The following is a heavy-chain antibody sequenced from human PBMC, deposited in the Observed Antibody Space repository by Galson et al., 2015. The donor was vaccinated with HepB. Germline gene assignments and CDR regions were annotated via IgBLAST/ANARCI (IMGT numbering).Heavy chain of an antibody. D-gene: IGHD3-22*01. CDR3: ARGDSSSSPLDY. Sequence: SVKVSCKASGYTFSNYAMHWVRQAPGQRLEWRGWINGGNGNTKYSWKFQGRVTMTRATSASTAYMELRSLRAEDTAVYFWARGDSSSSPLDYWGQGTLVTVSS. V-gene: IGHV1-3*01. J-gene: IGHJ4*02. CDR1: GYTFSNYA. CDR2: INGGNGNT.